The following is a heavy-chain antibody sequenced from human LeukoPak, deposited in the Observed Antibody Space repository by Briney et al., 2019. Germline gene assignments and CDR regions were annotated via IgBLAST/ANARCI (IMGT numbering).Heavy chain of an antibody. D-gene: IGHD6-13*01. Sequence: ASVKVSCKASGYTFTSYDINWVRQATGQGLEWMGWMNPNSGNTGYAQKFQGRVTITADTSTDTAYMELSSLRSEDTAVYYCATISSQVSSPPAWGQGTLVTVSS. CDR3: ATISSQVSSPPA. CDR2: MNPNSGNT. CDR1: GYTFTSYD. V-gene: IGHV1-8*01. J-gene: IGHJ5*02.